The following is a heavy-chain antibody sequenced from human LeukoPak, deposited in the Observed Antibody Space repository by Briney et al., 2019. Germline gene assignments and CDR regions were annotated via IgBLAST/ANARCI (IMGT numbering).Heavy chain of an antibody. CDR3: ARPSGSYGRYYFDY. D-gene: IGHD1-26*01. V-gene: IGHV1-69*02. Sequence: SVKVSCKASGGTHSSYNLIWVRQAPGQGRVWVGRIIPILGIEQYTQKFQGRDTITADKSTSTGYMELRSLRSEDTAVYYCARPSGSYGRYYFDYWGQGPRVSVS. J-gene: IGHJ4*02. CDR2: IIPILGIE. CDR1: GGTHSSYN.